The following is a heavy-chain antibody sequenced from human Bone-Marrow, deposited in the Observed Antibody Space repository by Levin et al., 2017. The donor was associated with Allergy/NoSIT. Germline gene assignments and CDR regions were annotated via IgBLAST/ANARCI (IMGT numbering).Heavy chain of an antibody. CDR1: GFTFSNYG. Sequence: PGGSLRLSCAASGFTFSNYGMHWVRQAPGKGLEWVAVIWNDGSNKYYADSVKGRFTISRDNSKNTLYLQMNSLRAEDTAVYYCARVRGDGDYSFDYWGQATLVTVSS. D-gene: IGHD4-17*01. J-gene: IGHJ4*02. V-gene: IGHV3-33*01. CDR3: ARVRGDGDYSFDY. CDR2: IWNDGSNK.